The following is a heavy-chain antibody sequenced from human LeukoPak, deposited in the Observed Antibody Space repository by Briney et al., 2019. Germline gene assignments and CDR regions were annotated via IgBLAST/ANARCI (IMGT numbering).Heavy chain of an antibody. V-gene: IGHV3-48*04. CDR3: ARSFDYGSGSHFDY. J-gene: IGHJ4*02. D-gene: IGHD3-10*01. CDR1: GFTFSSYS. Sequence: PGGSLRLSCAASGFTFSSYSMNWVRQAPGKGLEWVSYISSSSSTIYYADSVKGRFTISRDNAKNSLYLQMNSLRAEDTAVYYCARSFDYGSGSHFDYWGQGTLVTVSS. CDR2: ISSSSSTI.